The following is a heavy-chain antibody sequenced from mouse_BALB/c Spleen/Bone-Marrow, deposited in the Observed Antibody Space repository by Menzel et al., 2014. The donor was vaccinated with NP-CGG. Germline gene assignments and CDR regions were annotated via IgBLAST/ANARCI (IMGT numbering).Heavy chain of an antibody. CDR1: GYAFSTYW. Sequence: QVQLQQSGAELVWPGSSVKISCKASGYAFSTYWMTWVKQRPGQGLEWIGQIYPGDGDTKSHGKFKGKATLTADKTSITPYMRISRLTYQDSEDYVCVKVSTGFVYWGQGTLVTVSA. J-gene: IGHJ3*01. CDR3: VKVSTGFVY. V-gene: IGHV1-80*01. CDR2: IYPGDGDT.